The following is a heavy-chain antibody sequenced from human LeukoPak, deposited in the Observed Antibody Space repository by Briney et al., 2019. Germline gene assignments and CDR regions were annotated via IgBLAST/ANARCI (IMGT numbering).Heavy chain of an antibody. CDR3: GREPQQRGFDY. D-gene: IGHD6-13*01. J-gene: IGHJ4*02. CDR2: INHSGST. CDR1: GGSFSGYY. Sequence: PSETLSLTCAVYGGSFSGYYWSWIRQPPGKGLEWIGEINHSGSTNYNPSLKSRVTISVDTSNQFSLTLDSVTAADTAVYYCGREPQQRGFDYWGQGTLVTVSS. V-gene: IGHV4-34*01.